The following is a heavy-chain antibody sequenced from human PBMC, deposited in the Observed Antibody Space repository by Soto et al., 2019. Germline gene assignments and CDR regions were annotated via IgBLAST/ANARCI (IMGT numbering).Heavy chain of an antibody. V-gene: IGHV3-15*01. D-gene: IGHD2-8*01. J-gene: IGHJ5*02. CDR1: VFIFSDAW. CDR2: VKSKTYGGTT. CDR3: TQDPAIGVPGA. Sequence: EVQLVESGGGLVKPGGSLRLSCVASVFIFSDAWMTWVRQAPGKGLEWVGRVKSKTYGGTTEYAAPVKGRFSISRDDSKNTLYLQMSSLKIEDTAVYYCTQDPAIGVPGAWGQGTLVTVSS.